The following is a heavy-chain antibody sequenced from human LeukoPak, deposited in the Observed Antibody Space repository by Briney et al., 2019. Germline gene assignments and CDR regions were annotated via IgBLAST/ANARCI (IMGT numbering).Heavy chain of an antibody. CDR3: AKTMWTGNYYFDS. D-gene: IGHD3/OR15-3a*01. V-gene: IGHV3-23*01. Sequence: GGSLRLSCAASGFTFSSSAMSWVRQAPGKGLEWVSAISNNGGYTYYADSVQGRFTISRDNSKNTLYLHMNNLRADDTAVYYCAKTMWTGNYYFDSWGQGTLVTVSS. J-gene: IGHJ4*02. CDR2: ISNNGGYT. CDR1: GFTFSSSA.